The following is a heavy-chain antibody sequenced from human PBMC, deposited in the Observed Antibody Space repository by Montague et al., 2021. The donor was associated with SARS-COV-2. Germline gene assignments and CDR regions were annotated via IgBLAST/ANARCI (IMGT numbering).Heavy chain of an antibody. D-gene: IGHD3-16*01. CDR1: GDSMNSNSDD. CDR3: VRRSRLHLGELTPIVP. Sequence: SETLSLTCTVSGDSMNSNSDDWGWIRQAPGKGLEWIGTMYDSGSNYYNPTLKSRASIFVDTSRNQFFLKLNSVTAADTAVYYCVRRSRLHLGELTPIVPWGQGTLVTVSS. CDR2: MYDSGSN. J-gene: IGHJ5*02. V-gene: IGHV4-39*01.